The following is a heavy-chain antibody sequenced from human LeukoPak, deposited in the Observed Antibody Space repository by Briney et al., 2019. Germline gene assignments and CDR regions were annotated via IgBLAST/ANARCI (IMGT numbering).Heavy chain of an antibody. D-gene: IGHD3-3*01. CDR3: ARDQDYDFWSGYYTSDYYYGMDV. Sequence: SETLSLICTVSGGSISSGGYYWSWIRQHPGKGLEWIGYIYYSGSTYYNPSLKSRVTISVDTSKNQFSLKLSSVTAADTAVYYCARDQDYDFWSGYYTSDYYYGMDVWGQGTTVTVSS. J-gene: IGHJ6*02. V-gene: IGHV4-31*03. CDR2: IYYSGST. CDR1: GGSISSGGYY.